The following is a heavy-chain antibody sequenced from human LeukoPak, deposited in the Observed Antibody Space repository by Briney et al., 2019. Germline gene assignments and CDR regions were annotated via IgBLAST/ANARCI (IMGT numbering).Heavy chain of an antibody. D-gene: IGHD6-13*01. CDR2: ISGSGGST. V-gene: IGHV3-23*01. Sequence: GGSLRLSCAASGFTFNSYSMSWVRQAPGKGLEWVSAISGSGGSTYYADSVKGRFTISRDNSKNTLYLQMNSLRAEDTAVYYCAKDETSGIAAAGLFDYWGQGTLVTVSS. CDR1: GFTFNSYS. J-gene: IGHJ4*02. CDR3: AKDETSGIAAAGLFDY.